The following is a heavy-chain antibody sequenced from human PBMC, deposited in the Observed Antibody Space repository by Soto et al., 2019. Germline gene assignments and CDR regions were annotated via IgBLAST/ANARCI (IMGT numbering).Heavy chain of an antibody. Sequence: VKVSCKASGGTFSSYAISWVRQAPGQGLEWMGGIIPIFGSANYAQKFQGRVTITADKSTSTAYMELSSLRSDDTAVYYCASAAVTGTAGLDFWGQGTQVTVSS. CDR3: ASAAVTGTAGLDF. CDR1: GGTFSSYA. D-gene: IGHD6-19*01. CDR2: IIPIFGSA. J-gene: IGHJ4*02. V-gene: IGHV1-69*06.